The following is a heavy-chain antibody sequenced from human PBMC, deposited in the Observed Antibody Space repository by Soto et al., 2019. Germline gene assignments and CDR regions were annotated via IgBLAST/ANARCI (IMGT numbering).Heavy chain of an antibody. CDR3: SRTGGGGRSS. D-gene: IGHD1-1*01. Sequence: QVQLQESGPGLVKPSETLSLTCTVSGDSINSDYWSWIRQPPGKGLEWIGYIYYSGSTNYNPSLKSRVTISLDTSKTQFSLNLDSVTAADTAVDYFSRTGGGGRSSWGQGTLVTVSS. CDR2: IYYSGST. J-gene: IGHJ5*02. CDR1: GDSINSDY. V-gene: IGHV4-59*03.